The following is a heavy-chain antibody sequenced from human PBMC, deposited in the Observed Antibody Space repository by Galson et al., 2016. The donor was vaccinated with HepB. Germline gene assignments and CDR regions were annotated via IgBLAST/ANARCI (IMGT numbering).Heavy chain of an antibody. Sequence: QSGAEVKKPGESLRISCRASGYIFNTYWISWVRQMPGIGLEWMGRIDPSDSHADYSPSFRGHVSISLDKSLNTVYLQWSSLKASDTAVFYCATGPRGGGPEQFPHWGQGTLVTVSS. CDR1: GYIFNTYW. CDR2: IDPSDSHA. V-gene: IGHV5-10-1*01. D-gene: IGHD3-16*01. J-gene: IGHJ1*01. CDR3: ATGPRGGGPEQFPH.